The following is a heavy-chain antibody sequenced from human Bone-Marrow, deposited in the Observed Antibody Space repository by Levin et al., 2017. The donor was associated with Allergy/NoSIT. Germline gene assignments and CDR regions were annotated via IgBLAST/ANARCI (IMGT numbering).Heavy chain of an antibody. D-gene: IGHD4-23*01. V-gene: IGHV4-59*01. CDR2: IYYSGST. CDR3: ARVGRDYGGNSVPTEYFQH. J-gene: IGHJ1*01. CDR1: GGSISSYY. Sequence: SETLSLTCTVSGGSISSYYWSWIRQPPGKGLEWIGYIYYSGSTNYNPSLKSRVTISVDTSKNQFSLKLSSVTAADTAVYYCARVGRDYGGNSVPTEYFQHWGQGTLVTVSS.